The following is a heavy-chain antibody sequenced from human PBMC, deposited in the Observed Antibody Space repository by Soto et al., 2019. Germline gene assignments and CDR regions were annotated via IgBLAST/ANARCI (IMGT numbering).Heavy chain of an antibody. CDR1: GFTFSSYW. D-gene: IGHD3-10*01. J-gene: IGHJ4*02. CDR3: ARDRLMWYGSGSYYNSRQSPFSS. CDR2: INSDGSST. Sequence: GGSLRLSCAASGFTFSSYWMHWVRQAPGKGLVWVSRINSDGSSTSYADSVKGRFTISRDNAKNTLYLQMNSLRAEDTAVYYCARDRLMWYGSGSYYNSRQSPFSSWGQGTLVTVSS. V-gene: IGHV3-74*01.